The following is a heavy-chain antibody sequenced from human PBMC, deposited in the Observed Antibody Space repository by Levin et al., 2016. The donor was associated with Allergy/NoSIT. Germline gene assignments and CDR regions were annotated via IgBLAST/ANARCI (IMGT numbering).Heavy chain of an antibody. CDR2: IIPILGIA. CDR1: GGTFSSYA. CDR3: ARGNNAGADAFDV. J-gene: IGHJ3*01. V-gene: IGHV1-69*10. Sequence: SVKVSCKASGGTFSSYAISWVRQAPGQGLEWMGGIIPILGIANYAQKFQGRVTITADESTSTAYMELSSLRSEDTAVYYCARGNNAGADAFDVWGQGTMVTVSS. D-gene: IGHD1-1*01.